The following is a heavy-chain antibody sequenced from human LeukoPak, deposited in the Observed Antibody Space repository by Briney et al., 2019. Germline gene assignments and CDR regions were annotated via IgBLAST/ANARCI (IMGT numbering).Heavy chain of an antibody. D-gene: IGHD6-19*01. CDR2: IIPIFGTT. CDR1: GGTFSSYA. Sequence: SVKVSCKASGGTFSSYAISWVRQAPGQGLEWMGGIIPIFGTTNYAQKFQGRVTITADESTSTAYMELSSLRSEDTAVYYCARDVTSSGWYPHDAFDIWGQGTMVTVSS. J-gene: IGHJ3*02. CDR3: ARDVTSSGWYPHDAFDI. V-gene: IGHV1-69*13.